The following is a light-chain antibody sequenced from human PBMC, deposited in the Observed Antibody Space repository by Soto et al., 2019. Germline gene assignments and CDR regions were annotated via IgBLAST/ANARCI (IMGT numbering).Light chain of an antibody. J-gene: IGLJ2*01. CDR3: SSYTSSSSVV. CDR2: EVS. Sequence: QSALTQPASVSGPPGQSITISCTGTSSDVGGYNYVSWYQQHPGKAPKLMIYEVSNRPSGVSNRFSGSKSGNTASLNISGLQAEDEGDFYCSSYTSSSSVVFGGGTKVTVL. V-gene: IGLV2-14*01. CDR1: SSDVGGYNY.